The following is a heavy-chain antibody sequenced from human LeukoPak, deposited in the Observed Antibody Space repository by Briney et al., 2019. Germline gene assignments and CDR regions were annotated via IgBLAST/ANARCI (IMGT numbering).Heavy chain of an antibody. CDR3: SAAIYSDSRN. Sequence: GGSLRLSCTSSGITFSSDAMTWVRQAPGKGLEWLGRIKSKTEGATADYAAAVRDRFTISRDDSKNTLYLQMNSLKTEDTAVYYCSAAIYSDSRNWGQGTLVTVSS. CDR2: IKSKTEGATA. D-gene: IGHD4-11*01. V-gene: IGHV3-15*01. CDR1: GITFSSDA. J-gene: IGHJ4*02.